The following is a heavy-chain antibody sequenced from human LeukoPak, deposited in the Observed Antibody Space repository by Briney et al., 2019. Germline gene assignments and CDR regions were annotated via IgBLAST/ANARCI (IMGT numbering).Heavy chain of an antibody. J-gene: IGHJ4*02. D-gene: IGHD3-10*01. CDR1: GFTFSSHW. CDR3: VRDHPAPGFIFDY. Sequence: GGSLRLSCATSGFTFSSHWMSWVRQAPGKGLEWVANINQEGSEKHYVGSVKGRFTISRDNAKNSLYLRMSSLRAEDTAVYYCVRDHPAPGFIFDYWGQGTLVTVSS. CDR2: INQEGSEK. V-gene: IGHV3-7*03.